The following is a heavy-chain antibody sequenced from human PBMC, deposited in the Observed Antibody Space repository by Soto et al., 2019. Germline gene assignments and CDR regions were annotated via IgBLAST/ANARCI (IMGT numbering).Heavy chain of an antibody. CDR2: ISGGGSTA. V-gene: IGHV3-23*01. CDR1: GFTFTSYV. D-gene: IGHD3-22*01. Sequence: EVQLLESGGGLVQRGGSQRLSCAASGFTFTSYVMSWVRQAPGKGLEWVAGISGGGSTAFYADSVKGRFTISRDNAKHTVVLQMDSLRAEDTAIYYCAKDSNKYSSSLRGGSFDYWGQGPLVTVSS. J-gene: IGHJ4*02. CDR3: AKDSNKYSSSLRGGSFDY.